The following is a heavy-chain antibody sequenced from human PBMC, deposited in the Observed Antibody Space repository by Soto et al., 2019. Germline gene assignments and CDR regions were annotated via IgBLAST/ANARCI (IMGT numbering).Heavy chain of an antibody. CDR1: GFTFSSYY. V-gene: IGHV3-23*01. J-gene: IGHJ4*02. D-gene: IGHD3-10*01. CDR3: AKKVNSGPGSQYFDY. CDR2: FRSSGDDGTT. Sequence: XEFLSRSCAASGFTFSSYYTSWVRQAPGKGLEWVSGFRSSGDDGTTYYADSVKGRFTISRDNSKNTLFLQMDNLRAEDTAIYYCAKKVNSGPGSQYFDYWGQGTLVTVS.